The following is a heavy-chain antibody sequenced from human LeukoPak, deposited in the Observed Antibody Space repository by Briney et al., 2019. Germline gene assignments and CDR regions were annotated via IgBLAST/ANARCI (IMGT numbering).Heavy chain of an antibody. CDR1: GFSISSGHY. Sequence: SETLSLTCTVSGFSISSGHYWGWVRQPPGAGLEWIGSVYQSGTTYYNPSLKSRVTTSVDMSKNQSSLRLRPVTAADTAVYYCARIFIRNGYSSYFDCWGQGTLVTVSS. J-gene: IGHJ4*02. D-gene: IGHD5-18*01. CDR3: ARIFIRNGYSSYFDC. CDR2: VYQSGTT. V-gene: IGHV4-38-2*02.